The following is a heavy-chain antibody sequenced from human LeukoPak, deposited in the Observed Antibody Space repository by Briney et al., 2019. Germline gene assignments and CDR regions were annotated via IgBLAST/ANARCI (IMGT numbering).Heavy chain of an antibody. D-gene: IGHD5-18*01. CDR1: GGSFRGYY. CDR3: ARGPSYGRYYYYGMDV. CDR2: INHSGST. V-gene: IGHV4-34*01. Sequence: SETLSLTCAVYGGSFRGYYWSWIRQPPGKGLEWIGEINHSGSTNYNPSLKSRVTISVDTSKNQFSLKLSSVAAADTAVYYCARGPSYGRYYYYGMDVWGQGTTVTVSS. J-gene: IGHJ6*02.